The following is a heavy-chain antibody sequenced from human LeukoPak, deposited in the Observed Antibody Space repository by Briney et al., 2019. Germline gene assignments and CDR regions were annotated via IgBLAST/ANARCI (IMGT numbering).Heavy chain of an antibody. V-gene: IGHV4-59*01. CDR1: GGSISSYY. CDR3: ARDGDYGDYVFFDY. Sequence: SETLSLTCTVSGGSISSYYWSWIRQPPGKGLEWIGYIYYSGSTNYNPSLKSRVTISVDTSKNQFSLKLSSVTAADTAVYSCARDGDYGDYVFFDYWGQGTLVTVSS. CDR2: IYYSGST. D-gene: IGHD4-17*01. J-gene: IGHJ4*02.